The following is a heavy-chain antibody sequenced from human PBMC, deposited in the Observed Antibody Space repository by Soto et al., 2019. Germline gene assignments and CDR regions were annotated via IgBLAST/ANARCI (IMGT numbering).Heavy chain of an antibody. V-gene: IGHV3-23*01. J-gene: IGHJ3*02. CDR1: GFTFSDYY. CDR3: AKSVNYYDSSGSDFGAFDI. CDR2: ISGSGGST. D-gene: IGHD3-22*01. Sequence: QTGGSLRLSCAASGFTFSDYYMSWIRQAPGKGLEWVSYISGSGGSTYYADSVKGRFTISRDNSKNTLYLQMNSLRAEDTAVYYCAKSVNYYDSSGSDFGAFDIWGQGTMVTVSS.